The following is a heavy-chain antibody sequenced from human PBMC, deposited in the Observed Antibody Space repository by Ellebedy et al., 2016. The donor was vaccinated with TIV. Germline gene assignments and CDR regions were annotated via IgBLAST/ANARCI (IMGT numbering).Heavy chain of an antibody. V-gene: IGHV3-23*01. CDR2: ISGSGGST. D-gene: IGHD6-19*01. CDR3: AKGRDYSSGWSDY. Sequence: LSLTCAASGFTFSSYAMSWVRQAPGKGLQWVSSISGSGGSTYYADSVKGRFTIPKDNSKNTLYPQMNSLRAEDTAIYSCAKGRDYSSGWSDYWGQGSLVTVSS. CDR1: GFTFSSYA. J-gene: IGHJ4*02.